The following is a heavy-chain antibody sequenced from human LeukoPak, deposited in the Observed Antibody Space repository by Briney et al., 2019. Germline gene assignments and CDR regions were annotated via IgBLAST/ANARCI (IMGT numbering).Heavy chain of an antibody. CDR1: GGSISSGGYY. J-gene: IGHJ6*03. CDR3: AREIALMIPPQVRNYYYYMDV. D-gene: IGHD3-3*01. Sequence: PSQTLSLTCTVSGGSISSGGYYWSWIRQPPGKGLEWIGYIYHSGSTYYNPSLKSRVTISVDTSKNQFSLKLSSVTAADTAVYYCAREIALMIPPQVRNYYYYMDVWGKGTTVTVSS. V-gene: IGHV4-30-2*02. CDR2: IYHSGST.